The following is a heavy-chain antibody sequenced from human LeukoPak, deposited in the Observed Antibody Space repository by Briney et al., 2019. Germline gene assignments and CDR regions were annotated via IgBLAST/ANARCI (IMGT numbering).Heavy chain of an antibody. CDR3: ARGDGSGSYMSVDDY. CDR1: GGTFSSYA. J-gene: IGHJ4*02. CDR2: IIPIFGTA. D-gene: IGHD6-19*01. Sequence: GASVKVSCKASGGTFSSYAISWVRQAPGQGLEWMGRIIPIFGTANYAQKFQGRVTITTDESTSTAYMELSSLRSEDTAVYYCARGDGSGSYMSVDDYWGQGTLVTVSS. V-gene: IGHV1-69*05.